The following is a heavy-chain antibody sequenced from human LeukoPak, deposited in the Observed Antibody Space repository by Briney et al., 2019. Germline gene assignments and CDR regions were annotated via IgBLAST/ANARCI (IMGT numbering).Heavy chain of an antibody. Sequence: TSETLSLTCTVSGGSISSSSYYWGWIRQPPGKGLEWIGSIYYSGSTYYNPSLKSRVTISVDTSKNQFSLKLSSVTAADTAVYYCARVETGWLYFFDYWGQGTLVTVSS. V-gene: IGHV4-39*07. CDR2: IYYSGST. J-gene: IGHJ4*02. D-gene: IGHD5-24*01. CDR3: ARVETGWLYFFDY. CDR1: GGSISSSSYY.